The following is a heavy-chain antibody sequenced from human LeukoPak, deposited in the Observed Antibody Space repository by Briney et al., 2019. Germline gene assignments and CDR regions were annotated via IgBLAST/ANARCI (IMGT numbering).Heavy chain of an antibody. CDR2: INHSGST. CDR1: GGSFSGYY. J-gene: IGHJ4*02. D-gene: IGHD2-2*02. CDR3: ARARAYCSGTSCYTLYYFDY. V-gene: IGHV4-34*01. Sequence: SETLSLTCAVYGGSFSGYYWSWIRQPPGKGLEWIGEINHSGSTNYNPSLKSRVTISVDTSKNQFSLKLSSVTAADTAVYYCARARAYCSGTSCYTLYYFDYWGQGTLVTVSS.